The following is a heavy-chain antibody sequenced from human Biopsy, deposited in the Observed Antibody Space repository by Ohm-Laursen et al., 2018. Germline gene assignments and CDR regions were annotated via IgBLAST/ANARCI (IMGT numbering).Heavy chain of an antibody. Sequence: GTLSLTCTVSGDSVSSGGFYWTWIRQPPGQGLEYIGYIYDRGSTANYNPSLESRVTISVDTSKNHFSLRLRSVTPADTAIYYCARDRGYYSDRTVPGYFDLWGRGTLVTASS. J-gene: IGHJ2*01. D-gene: IGHD3-22*01. CDR2: IYDRGSTA. CDR3: ARDRGYYSDRTVPGYFDL. V-gene: IGHV4-61*03. CDR1: GDSVSSGGFY.